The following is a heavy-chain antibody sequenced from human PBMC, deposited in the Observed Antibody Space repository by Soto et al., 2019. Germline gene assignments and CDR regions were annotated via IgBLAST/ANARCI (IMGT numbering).Heavy chain of an antibody. V-gene: IGHV5-10-1*01. CDR3: ARLGYCSSTGCSTLNWFDP. Sequence: PGESLKISCKGSGYGFTSYWISWVRQMPGKGLEWMGRIDPSDSYTNYSPSFQGHVTISADKSISTAYLQWSSLKASDTAMYYCARLGYCSSTGCSTLNWFDPWGQGTLVTVSS. D-gene: IGHD2-2*01. CDR2: IDPSDSYT. CDR1: GYGFTSYW. J-gene: IGHJ5*02.